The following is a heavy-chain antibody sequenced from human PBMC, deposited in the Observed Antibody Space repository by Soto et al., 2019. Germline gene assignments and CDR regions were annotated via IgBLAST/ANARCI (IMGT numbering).Heavy chain of an antibody. CDR3: ASGYGVDY. CDR2: INHSGST. V-gene: IGHV4-34*01. J-gene: IGHJ4*02. Sequence: TLSLTCAVYGGSFSGYYWSWIRQPPGKGLEWIGEINHSGSTNYNPSLKSRVTISVDTSKNQFSLKLSSVTAADTAVYYCASGYGVDYWGQGTLVTVSS. CDR1: GGSFSGYY. D-gene: IGHD4-17*01.